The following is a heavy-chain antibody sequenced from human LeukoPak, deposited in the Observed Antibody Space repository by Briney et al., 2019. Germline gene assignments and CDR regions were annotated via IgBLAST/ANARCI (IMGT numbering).Heavy chain of an antibody. J-gene: IGHJ4*02. CDR3: ARHISGNYGGYFDY. D-gene: IGHD1-26*01. CDR1: GGSISSSSYY. V-gene: IGHV4-39*01. CDR2: IYYTGST. Sequence: SETLSLTCTVSGGSISSSSYYWGWIRQPPGKGLEWIGSIYYTGSTDYNPSLKSRVTISVDTSKNQFSLKLTSVTAPDTAVYYCARHISGNYGGYFDYWGQGTLVAVSS.